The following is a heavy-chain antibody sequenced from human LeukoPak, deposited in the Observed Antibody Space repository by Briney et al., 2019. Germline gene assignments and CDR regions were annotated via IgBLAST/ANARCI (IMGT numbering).Heavy chain of an antibody. D-gene: IGHD5-24*01. V-gene: IGHV4-34*01. CDR1: GGSFSGYY. Sequence: SETLSLTCAVSGGSFSGYYWSWIRQPPGKGVEWSGEINHSGSTNYNPSLKSRVTISVDTSTNQFSLKLSSVTAADTAVYYCALIPEFEMATITRDYWGQGTLVTVSS. J-gene: IGHJ4*02. CDR3: ALIPEFEMATITRDY. CDR2: INHSGST.